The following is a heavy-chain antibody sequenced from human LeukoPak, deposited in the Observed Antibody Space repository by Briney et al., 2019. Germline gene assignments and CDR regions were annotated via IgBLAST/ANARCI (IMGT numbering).Heavy chain of an antibody. V-gene: IGHV4-39*07. CDR1: GGSISSSSYY. CDR2: IYYSGST. Sequence: SETLSLTCTVSGGSISSSSYYWGWIRQPPGKGLEWIGSIYYSGSTYYNPSLKSRVTISVDTSKNQFSLKLSSVTAADTAVYYCARVCDILTGYSHFDYWGQGTLVTVSS. J-gene: IGHJ4*02. CDR3: ARVCDILTGYSHFDY. D-gene: IGHD3-9*01.